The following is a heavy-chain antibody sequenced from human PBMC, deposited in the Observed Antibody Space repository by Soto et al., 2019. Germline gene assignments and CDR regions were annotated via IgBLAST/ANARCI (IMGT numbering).Heavy chain of an antibody. Sequence: QITLKESGPTLVKPTQTLTLTCTFSGFSLSARGVGVGWIRQPQGKALEWLALIYWNDDKRYSPSLQSRLTISKDASKNQVVFSMTNVDPADTATYYCAPSPWGAAPDYWGQGTLVTVSS. J-gene: IGHJ4*02. CDR3: APSPWGAAPDY. V-gene: IGHV2-5*01. CDR1: GFSLSARGVG. D-gene: IGHD3-16*01. CDR2: IYWNDDK.